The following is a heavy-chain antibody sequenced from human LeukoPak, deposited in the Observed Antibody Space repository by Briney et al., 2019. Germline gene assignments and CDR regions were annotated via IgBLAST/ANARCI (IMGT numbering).Heavy chain of an antibody. Sequence: GGSLRLSCAASGFTFSNFPMNWVRQAPGKGLEWVSGLTGGGGNTYYADSVKGRFTISRDNSKNTLSLQMNSLRAEDAAVYYCVKFRGIQHYNYHMDVWGKGTTVTVSS. CDR1: GFTFSNFP. CDR3: VKFRGIQHYNYHMDV. D-gene: IGHD3-10*01. V-gene: IGHV3-23*01. CDR2: LTGGGGNT. J-gene: IGHJ6*03.